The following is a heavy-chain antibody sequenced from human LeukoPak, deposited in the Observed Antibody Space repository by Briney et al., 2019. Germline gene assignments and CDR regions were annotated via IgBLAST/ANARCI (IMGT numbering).Heavy chain of an antibody. V-gene: IGHV3-7*05. CDR1: GFTFTNYW. D-gene: IGHD5-24*01. J-gene: IGHJ5*02. CDR3: ARASDPWLQLT. Sequence: GSLRLSCAASGFTFTNYWMIWVRPAPGKGLEWVGNIKQEGSEKRYADSVRGRFSISRDNAQTSLYLQMNSLRAEDTAVYYCARASDPWLQLTWGQGTLVTVSS. CDR2: IKQEGSEK.